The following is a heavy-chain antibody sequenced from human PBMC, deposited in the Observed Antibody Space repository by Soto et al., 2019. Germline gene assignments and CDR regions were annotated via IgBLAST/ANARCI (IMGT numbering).Heavy chain of an antibody. CDR3: ATKKTLVPDAFDI. CDR2: IYYSGST. V-gene: IGHV4-31*03. CDR1: GGSISSGGYY. D-gene: IGHD3-16*01. Sequence: SETLSLTCTVSGGSISSGGYYWSWIRQHPGKGLEWIGYIYYSGSTYYNPSLKSRVTISVDTSKNQFSLKLSSVTAADTAVYYCATKKTLVPDAFDIWGQATMVTVS. J-gene: IGHJ3*02.